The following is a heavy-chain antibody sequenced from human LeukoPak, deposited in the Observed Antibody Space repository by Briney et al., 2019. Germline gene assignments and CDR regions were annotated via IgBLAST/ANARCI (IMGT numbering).Heavy chain of an antibody. CDR3: ARVVSAAAEHFDY. D-gene: IGHD6-13*01. Sequence: SETLSLTCSVSGGSISSSSYYWGWTRQPPGKGLEWIGSVFYSGSTYYNPSLKSRVTISVDTSKNQFSLRLSSVTAADTAVYYCARVVSAAAEHFDYWGQGTLVTVSS. J-gene: IGHJ4*02. V-gene: IGHV4-39*07. CDR1: GGSISSSSYY. CDR2: VFYSGST.